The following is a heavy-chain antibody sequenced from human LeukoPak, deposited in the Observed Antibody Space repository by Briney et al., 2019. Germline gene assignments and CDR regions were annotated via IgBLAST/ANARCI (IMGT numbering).Heavy chain of an antibody. D-gene: IGHD2-21*02. Sequence: PGGSLRLSCAASGFAVSRSYMTWVRQAPGKGLEWVSITYSGGITYYADSVKGRLTISRDNSKNTLYLEMNSLRAEDTAIYYCARAIFCGGDCYPQADGFDFWGPGTMVTVSS. CDR1: GFAVSRSY. J-gene: IGHJ3*01. CDR2: TYSGGIT. V-gene: IGHV3-53*01. CDR3: ARAIFCGGDCYPQADGFDF.